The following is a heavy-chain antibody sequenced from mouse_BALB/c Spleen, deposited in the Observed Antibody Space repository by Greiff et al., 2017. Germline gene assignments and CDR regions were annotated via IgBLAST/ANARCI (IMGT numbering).Heavy chain of an antibody. CDR3: ARRAYYGNYDYAMDY. CDR1: GYSITSGYY. D-gene: IGHD2-10*01. Sequence: EVKLQESGPGLVKPSQSLSLTCSVTGYSITSGYYWNWIRQFPGNKLEWMGYISYDGSNNYNPSLKNRISITRDTSKNQFFLKLNSVTTEDTATYYCARRAYYGNYDYAMDYWGQGTSVTVSS. V-gene: IGHV3-6*02. CDR2: ISYDGSN. J-gene: IGHJ4*01.